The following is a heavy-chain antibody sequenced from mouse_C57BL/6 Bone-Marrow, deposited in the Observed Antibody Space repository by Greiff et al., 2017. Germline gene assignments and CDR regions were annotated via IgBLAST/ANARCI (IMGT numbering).Heavy chain of an antibody. CDR3: ARVYGSGNAMDY. D-gene: IGHD1-1*01. V-gene: IGHV1-72*01. CDR1: GYTFTSYW. J-gene: IGHJ4*01. Sequence: QVQLQQSGAELVKPGASVTLSCKASGYTFTSYWMHWVKQRPGRGLEWIGRIDPNSGGTKYNEKFKNKDTLTVDTPYSTAYMQLSSLTSEDSAVYYCARVYGSGNAMDYWGQGTSVTVSS. CDR2: IDPNSGGT.